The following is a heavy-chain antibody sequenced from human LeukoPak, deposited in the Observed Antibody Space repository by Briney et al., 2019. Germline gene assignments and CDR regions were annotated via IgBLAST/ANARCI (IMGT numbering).Heavy chain of an antibody. Sequence: GGSLRLSCAASGFTFSSYWMSWVRQAPGKGLEWVANIKQDGSEKYYVDSVKGRFTISRDNAKNSVYLQMNSLRAEDTAVYYCAREKIQLKWGLDYWGQGTLVTVSS. CDR1: GFTFSSYW. V-gene: IGHV3-7*01. J-gene: IGHJ4*02. CDR3: AREKIQLKWGLDY. D-gene: IGHD5-18*01. CDR2: IKQDGSEK.